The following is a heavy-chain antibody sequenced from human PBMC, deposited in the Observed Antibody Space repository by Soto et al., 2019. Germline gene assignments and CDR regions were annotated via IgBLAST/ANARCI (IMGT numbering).Heavy chain of an antibody. CDR3: ARCVAADVYYYYYGMDV. Sequence: SETLSLTCTVSGGSISSGGYYWSWIRQHPGKGLEWIGYIYYSGSTYYNPSLKSRVTISVDPSKNQFSLKLSSVTAADTAVYYCARCVAADVYYYYYGMDVWGQGTTVTVSS. J-gene: IGHJ6*02. V-gene: IGHV4-31*03. CDR2: IYYSGST. D-gene: IGHD2-15*01. CDR1: GGSISSGGYY.